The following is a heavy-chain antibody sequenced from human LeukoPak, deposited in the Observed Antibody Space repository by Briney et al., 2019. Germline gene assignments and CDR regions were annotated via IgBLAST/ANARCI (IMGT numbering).Heavy chain of an antibody. Sequence: GGSLRLSCAASGFTFSSYAMSWVRQAPGKGLEWVSGINYNGGSTSYGDSVKGRFTISRDNSRNTLYLQMNSLRAEDTAVYYCAKDYPFNPYYDSVFFDCWGQGTLVTVSS. CDR2: INYNGGST. CDR1: GFTFSSYA. CDR3: AKDYPFNPYYDSVFFDC. J-gene: IGHJ4*02. V-gene: IGHV3-23*01. D-gene: IGHD3-22*01.